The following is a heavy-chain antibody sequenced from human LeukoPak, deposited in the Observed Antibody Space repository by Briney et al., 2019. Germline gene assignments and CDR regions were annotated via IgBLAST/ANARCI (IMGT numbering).Heavy chain of an antibody. Sequence: SETLSLTCTVSGVSISSVDYYWGWLRQPPGKGLEWIVYISYSGSTYYSPSLESRVTLSVDTSKNQFSLKLSSVTAADTAVYYCARDLSGKDAFDIWGQGTMVTVSS. CDR3: ARDLSGKDAFDI. V-gene: IGHV4-30-4*01. D-gene: IGHD3-3*01. CDR2: ISYSGST. J-gene: IGHJ3*02. CDR1: GVSISSVDYY.